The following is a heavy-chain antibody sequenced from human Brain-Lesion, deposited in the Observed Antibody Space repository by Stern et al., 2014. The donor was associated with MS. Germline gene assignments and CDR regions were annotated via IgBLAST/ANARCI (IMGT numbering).Heavy chain of an antibody. CDR2: ISWNSGTT. CDR3: ARDITGSSAYFAY. CDR1: GFTFDDYA. J-gene: IGHJ4*02. V-gene: IGHV3-9*01. D-gene: IGHD1-14*01. Sequence: EVQLVESGGDLVQPGRSLRLSCAAFGFTFDDYAMHWVRQAPGKGLEWVAGISWNSGTTGYADSVKGRFTTSTDNAYNTLYLPMNSLRPEDTALYYCARDITGSSAYFAYWGQGTLVTVSS.